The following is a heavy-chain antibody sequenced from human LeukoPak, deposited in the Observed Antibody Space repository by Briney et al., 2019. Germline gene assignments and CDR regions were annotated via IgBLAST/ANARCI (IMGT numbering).Heavy chain of an antibody. D-gene: IGHD6-19*01. V-gene: IGHV1-18*04. CDR2: INNYSGNA. Sequence: ASVKVSCKASGYTFTSYGISWVRQAPGQGLEWMGWINNYSGNADYAQKLQGRVTVTTDTSTSTAYMELKSLRSDDTAVYYCARQAGGYSSGWYQFHFDYWGQGTLVTVSS. J-gene: IGHJ4*02. CDR1: GYTFTSYG. CDR3: ARQAGGYSSGWYQFHFDY.